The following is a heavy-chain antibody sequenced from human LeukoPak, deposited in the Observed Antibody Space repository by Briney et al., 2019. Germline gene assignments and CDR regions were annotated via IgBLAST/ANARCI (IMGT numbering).Heavy chain of an antibody. Sequence: PSETLSLTWTVSGGSISTFYWSWIRQPPGKTLEWIGYIYYTGNTNYNPSLKSRVTISVDTSKNLFSLKLSSVTAADTAVYYCARVGEGAFDSWGQGTMVTVSS. D-gene: IGHD3-16*01. CDR2: IYYTGNT. J-gene: IGHJ3*02. CDR1: GGSISTFY. CDR3: ARVGEGAFDS. V-gene: IGHV4-59*01.